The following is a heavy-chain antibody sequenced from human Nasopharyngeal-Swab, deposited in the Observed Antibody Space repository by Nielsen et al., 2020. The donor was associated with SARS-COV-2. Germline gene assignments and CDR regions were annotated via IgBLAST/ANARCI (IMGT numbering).Heavy chain of an antibody. D-gene: IGHD3-10*01. J-gene: IGHJ4*02. CDR1: GFTYKYG. CDR2: IWYDGSKK. V-gene: IGHV3-33*01. CDR3: VSAGSIEY. Sequence: GESLKISCVASGFTYKYGMNWVRQAPGKGLEWVSVIWYDGSKKFYAESAKGRFSISRDESKNTVYLQMSSLRVEDTAVYYCVSAGSIEYWGPGTLVTVSS.